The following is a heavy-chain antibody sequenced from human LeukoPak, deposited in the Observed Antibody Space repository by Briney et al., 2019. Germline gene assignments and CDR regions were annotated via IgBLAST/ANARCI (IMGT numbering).Heavy chain of an antibody. D-gene: IGHD6-6*01. CDR1: GFTFSTYA. CDR2: ISGSGDTT. J-gene: IGHJ4*02. CDR3: AKGTGYSSSSGSLVDH. V-gene: IGHV3-23*01. Sequence: GGSLRLSCAASGFTFSTYAMNWARQAPGKGLEWVASISGSGDTTYYGDSVKGRVTITRDNSRDTLYLQTSSLRAEDTAVYYCAKGTGYSSSSGSLVDHWGQGTLVTVSS.